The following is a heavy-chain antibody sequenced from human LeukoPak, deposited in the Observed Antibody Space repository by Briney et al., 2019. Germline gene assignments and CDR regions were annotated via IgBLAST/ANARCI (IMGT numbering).Heavy chain of an antibody. J-gene: IGHJ3*02. CDR3: ARAGPPDDSSGFDAFDM. Sequence: SETLSLTCTASGGSISSYYWSWIRQPAGKGLEWIGRIYTSGSTNYNPSLKSRVTMSVDTSKNQFSLKLSSVTAADTAVYYCARAGPPDDSSGFDAFDMWGQGTMVTVSS. CDR1: GGSISSYY. CDR2: IYTSGST. D-gene: IGHD3-22*01. V-gene: IGHV4-4*07.